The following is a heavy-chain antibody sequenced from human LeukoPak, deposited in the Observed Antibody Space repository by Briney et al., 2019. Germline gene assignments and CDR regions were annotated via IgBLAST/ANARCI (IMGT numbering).Heavy chain of an antibody. CDR1: GFTFSSYA. Sequence: GGSLRLSCAASGFTFSSYALNWVRQAPGKGLEWVSGFSGSAGSTYYADSVKGRFTISRDNSKNALYLQMNSLRAEDTAVYYCARDSGALYDAFDIWGQGTMVTVSS. J-gene: IGHJ3*02. V-gene: IGHV3-23*01. CDR2: FSGSAGST. D-gene: IGHD7-27*01. CDR3: ARDSGALYDAFDI.